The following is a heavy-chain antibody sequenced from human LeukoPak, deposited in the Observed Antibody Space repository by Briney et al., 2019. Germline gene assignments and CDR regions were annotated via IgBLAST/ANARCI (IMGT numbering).Heavy chain of an antibody. D-gene: IGHD3-22*01. V-gene: IGHV1-2*02. CDR3: ARGLAIYYYDSSGYYYVY. CDR2: INPNSGGT. CDR1: GYTFTGYY. Sequence: GASVKVSCKASGYTFTGYYMHWVRQAPGQGLEWMGWINPNSGGTNYAQKFQGRVTMTRDTSISTAYMELSRLRSDDTAVYYCARGLAIYYYDSSGYYYVYWGQGTWSPSPQ. J-gene: IGHJ4*02.